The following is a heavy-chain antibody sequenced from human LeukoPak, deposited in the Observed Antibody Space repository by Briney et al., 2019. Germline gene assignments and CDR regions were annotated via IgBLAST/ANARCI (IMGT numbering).Heavy chain of an antibody. J-gene: IGHJ4*02. CDR1: GYTFTSYG. CDR3: ARVYDYVWGSLLSHLDY. Sequence: ASVKVSCKASGYTFTSYGISWVRQAPGQGLEWMGWISAYNGNTNYAQKLQGRVNMTTDTSTSTAYMELRSLRSDDTAGYYFARVYDYVWGSLLSHLDYWGQGTLVTVSS. CDR2: ISAYNGNT. D-gene: IGHD3-16*01. V-gene: IGHV1-18*01.